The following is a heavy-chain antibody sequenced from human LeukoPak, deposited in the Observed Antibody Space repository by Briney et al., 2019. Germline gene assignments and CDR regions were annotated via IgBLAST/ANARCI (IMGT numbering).Heavy chain of an antibody. J-gene: IGHJ5*02. D-gene: IGHD6-13*01. CDR2: ISYDGSNK. V-gene: IGHV3-30*04. CDR1: GFTFSSYA. CDR3: ARSPAGQQPDNWFDP. Sequence: GRSLRLSCAASGFTFSSYAMHWVRQAPGKGLERVAVISYDGSNKYYADSVKGRFTISRDNSKNTLYLQMNSLRAEDTAVYYCARSPAGQQPDNWFDPWGQGTLVTVSS.